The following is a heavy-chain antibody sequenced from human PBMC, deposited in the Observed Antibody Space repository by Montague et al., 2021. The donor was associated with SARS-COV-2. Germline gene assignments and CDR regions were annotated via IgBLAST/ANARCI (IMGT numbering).Heavy chain of an antibody. Sequence: SETLSLTCAVYGGSFSDYYWTWIRQSPGKGLEWIGEINHRGSSNYNPSLKSRISMSVDTSKNQISLKLTSVTAADTGVYYCARGQVTISGVLIFIPAAGHLDGWGQGTSVTVSS. J-gene: IGHJ3*01. CDR1: GGSFSDYY. CDR2: INHRGSS. V-gene: IGHV4-34*01. D-gene: IGHD3-3*01. CDR3: ARGQVTISGVLIFIPAAGHLDG.